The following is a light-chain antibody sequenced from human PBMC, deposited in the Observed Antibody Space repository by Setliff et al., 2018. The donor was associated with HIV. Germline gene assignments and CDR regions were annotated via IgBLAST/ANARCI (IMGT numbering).Light chain of an antibody. J-gene: IGLJ1*01. CDR2: YDS. CDR3: QVWDSSSDHSYV. Sequence: YELTQPPSVSVAPGKTARITCGGNNIGSKSVHWYQQKPGQAPVLVIYYDSDRPSGIPERFSGSKSGNTATLTISRVEAGDEADYYCQVWDSSSDHSYVFGTGTKV. CDR1: NIGSKS. V-gene: IGLV3-21*04.